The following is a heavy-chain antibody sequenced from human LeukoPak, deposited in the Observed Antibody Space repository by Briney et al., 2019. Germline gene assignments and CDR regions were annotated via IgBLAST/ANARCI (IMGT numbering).Heavy chain of an antibody. D-gene: IGHD6-13*01. V-gene: IGHV1-2*04. Sequence: ASVKVSCKASGYTFTGYYMHWVRQAPGQGLEWMGWINPNSGGTNYAQKFQGWVTMTRDTSISTAYMELSSLRSDDTAVYYCARAGPRENSSSWFSWFDPWGQGTLVTVSS. CDR1: GYTFTGYY. J-gene: IGHJ5*02. CDR3: ARAGPRENSSSWFSWFDP. CDR2: INPNSGGT.